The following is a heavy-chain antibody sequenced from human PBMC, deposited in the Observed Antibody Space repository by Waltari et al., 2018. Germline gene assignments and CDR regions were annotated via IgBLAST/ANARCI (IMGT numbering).Heavy chain of an antibody. D-gene: IGHD6-19*01. CDR3: AKEGVAVDY. CDR1: GFTFSSYD. V-gene: IGHV3-23*03. CDR2: IYSGGST. J-gene: IGHJ4*02. Sequence: EVQLLESGGGLVQPGGSLRLSCAASGFTFSSYDMSWVRQAPGKGLEWVSVIYSGGSTYYADSVKGRFTISRDNSKNTLYLQMNSLRAEDTAVYYCAKEGVAVDYWGQGTLVTVSS.